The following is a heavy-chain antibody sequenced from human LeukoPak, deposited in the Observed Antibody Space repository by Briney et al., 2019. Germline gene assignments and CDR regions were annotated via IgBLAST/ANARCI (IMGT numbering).Heavy chain of an antibody. CDR2: TYYRSKWYN. J-gene: IGHJ4*02. CDR1: GDSVSSNSAA. D-gene: IGHD3-9*01. Sequence: SQTLSLTCAISGDSVSSNSAAWNWIRQSPSRGLEWLGRTYYRSKWYNDYAVSVKSRITINPDTSKNQFPLQLNSVTPEDTAVYYCARGYYDILTGLLSFDYWGQGTLVTVSS. V-gene: IGHV6-1*01. CDR3: ARGYYDILTGLLSFDY.